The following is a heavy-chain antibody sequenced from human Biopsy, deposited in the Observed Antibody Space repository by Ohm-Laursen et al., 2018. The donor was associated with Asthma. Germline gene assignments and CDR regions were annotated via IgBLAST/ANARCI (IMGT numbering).Heavy chain of an antibody. CDR3: ARAVDYSHYYGIDV. J-gene: IGHJ6*02. Sequence: ASVKVSCKPSGYTFNSAGITWGRQAPGQGLEWMGWISVYNGNTKVAQKLQDRVTMITDTSTSTAYMELRSLRSDDTAVYFCARAVDYSHYYGIDVWGQGTTVTVS. CDR1: GYTFNSAG. D-gene: IGHD3-10*01. V-gene: IGHV1-18*01. CDR2: ISVYNGNT.